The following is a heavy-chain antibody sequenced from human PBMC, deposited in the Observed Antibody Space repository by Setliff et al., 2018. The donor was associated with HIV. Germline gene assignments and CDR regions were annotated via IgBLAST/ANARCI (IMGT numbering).Heavy chain of an antibody. CDR3: ASPYYDFVWGSYQPDY. CDR1: GFTLSSYA. Sequence: GGSLRLSCAASGFTLSSYAMHWVRQAPGNGLEWVAVIRYDGSNKYYADSVKGRFTISTDSSKNTLYLQMSSLRVEDTAVYYCASPYYDFVWGSYQPDYWGQGTLVTVSS. V-gene: IGHV3-30*02. J-gene: IGHJ4*02. D-gene: IGHD3-16*02. CDR2: IRYDGSNK.